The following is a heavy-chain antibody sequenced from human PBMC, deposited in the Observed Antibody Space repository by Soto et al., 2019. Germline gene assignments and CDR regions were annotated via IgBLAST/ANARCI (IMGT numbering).Heavy chain of an antibody. J-gene: IGHJ4*02. CDR3: ARVMRLTLLRGVHSAYFFDY. D-gene: IGHD3-10*01. CDR2: MNPNSGYT. CDR1: GYTFTNYD. V-gene: IGHV1-8*01. Sequence: GASVKVSCKASGYTFTNYDINWVRQAPGQGLEWMGWMNPNSGYTGYLEKFQDRVTMTRNTSTSTAYMELSSLRSDDTAIYYCARVMRLTLLRGVHSAYFFDYWGQGAPVTVYS.